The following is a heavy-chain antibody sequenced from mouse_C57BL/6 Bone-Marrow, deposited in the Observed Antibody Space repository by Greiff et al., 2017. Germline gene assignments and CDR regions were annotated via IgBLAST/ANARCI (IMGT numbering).Heavy chain of an antibody. CDR1: GYTFTSYW. Sequence: QVQLQQPGAELVKPGASVKLSCKASGYTFTSYWMQWVKQRPGQGLEWIGEIDPSDSYTNYNQKFKGKATLTVDTSSSTAYMQLSSLTSEDSAVYYCAFTHDSIWFAYWGQGTLVTVSA. V-gene: IGHV1-50*01. D-gene: IGHD2-10*02. CDR2: IDPSDSYT. CDR3: AFTHDSIWFAY. J-gene: IGHJ3*01.